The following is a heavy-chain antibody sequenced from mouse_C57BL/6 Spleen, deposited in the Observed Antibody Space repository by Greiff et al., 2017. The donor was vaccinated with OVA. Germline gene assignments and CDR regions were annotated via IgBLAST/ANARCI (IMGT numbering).Heavy chain of an antibody. CDR3: ARGGSYAMDY. CDR2: IYPGDGDT. J-gene: IGHJ4*01. Sequence: VQLKESGPELVKPGASVKISCKASGYAFSSSWMNWVKQRPGKGLEWIGRIYPGDGDTNYNGKFKGKATLTADKSSSTAYMQLSSLTSEDSAVYFCARGGSYAMDYWGQGTSVTVSS. CDR1: GYAFSSSW. V-gene: IGHV1-82*01.